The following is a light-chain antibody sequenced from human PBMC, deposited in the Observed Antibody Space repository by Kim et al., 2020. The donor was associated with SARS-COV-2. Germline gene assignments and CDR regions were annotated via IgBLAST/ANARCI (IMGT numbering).Light chain of an antibody. CDR1: QDISNY. J-gene: IGKJ2*01. CDR3: QQYDNLPYT. CDR2: DAS. Sequence: DIQMTQSPSSLSGSVGDRVTITCQASQDISNYLNWYQQKPGKAPKLLIYDASNLETGVPSRFSGSGSGTDFTFTISSLQPEDNATYYCQQYDNLPYTFGQGTKLEI. V-gene: IGKV1-33*01.